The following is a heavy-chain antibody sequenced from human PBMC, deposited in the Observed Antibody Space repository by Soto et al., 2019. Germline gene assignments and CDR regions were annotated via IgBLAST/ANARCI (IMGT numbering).Heavy chain of an antibody. CDR3: ARAIAVAGTCWFAP. CDR2: IYVRGSS. J-gene: IGHJ5*02. Sequence: QVQLQESGPGLVKPSGTLSLTCTVSGGSISSYYWSWIRQPPGKGLEWNGYIYVRGSSNYNPSLNSRVTISGDTSKNRLSRKLSSVTAADTDVYYWARAIAVAGTCWFAPWGKGTLVTVPS. D-gene: IGHD6-19*01. CDR1: GGSISSYY. V-gene: IGHV4-59*13.